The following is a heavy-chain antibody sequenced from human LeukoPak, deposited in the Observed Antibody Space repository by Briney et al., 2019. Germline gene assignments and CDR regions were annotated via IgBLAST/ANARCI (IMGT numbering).Heavy chain of an antibody. D-gene: IGHD5-12*01. Sequence: TSETLSLTCTVSGASITKYYWYRIRQPPGKGLEWIGYTYYSGSTNYNPSLKSRVSMSADTSKNQFSLNLRSVTAADTAVYYCAGRVATGSMDVWGQGTTVPVSS. CDR2: TYYSGST. CDR1: GASITKYY. V-gene: IGHV4-59*13. CDR3: AGRVATGSMDV. J-gene: IGHJ6*02.